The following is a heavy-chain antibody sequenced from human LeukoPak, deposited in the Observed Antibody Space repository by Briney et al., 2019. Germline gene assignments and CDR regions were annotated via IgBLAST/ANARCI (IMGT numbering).Heavy chain of an antibody. CDR2: INVDHGDT. V-gene: IGHV1-3*01. D-gene: IGHD7-27*01. Sequence: ASVKVSCKTSGYSFTDYAIHWVRQAPGQRLEWMGWINVDHGDTEYSQIFQGRVTMTRDISATTAYLELSSLRSEDTAVYYCARPHSTVTGDYWGQGTLVTVSS. J-gene: IGHJ4*02. CDR1: GYSFTDYA. CDR3: ARPHSTVTGDY.